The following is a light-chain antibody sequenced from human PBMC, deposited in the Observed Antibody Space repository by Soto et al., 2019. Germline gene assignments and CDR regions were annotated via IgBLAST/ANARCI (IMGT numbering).Light chain of an antibody. CDR2: DVS. V-gene: IGLV2-11*01. CDR1: RSDVGGYNY. J-gene: IGLJ2*01. CDR3: CSYAGSYTLVV. Sequence: QSVLTQPRSVSGSPGQSVTISCTGTRSDVGGYNYVSWYQQHPGKAPKLMIYDVSKRPSGVPDRFSGSKSGNTASLTISGLQAEDEADYYCCSYAGSYTLVVFGGGTKLTVL.